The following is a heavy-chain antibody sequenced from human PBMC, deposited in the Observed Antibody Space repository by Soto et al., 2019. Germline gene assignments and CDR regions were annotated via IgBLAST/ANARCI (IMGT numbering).Heavy chain of an antibody. J-gene: IGHJ5*02. V-gene: IGHV3-11*01. CDR2: ISNSGSTI. D-gene: IGHD6-13*01. CDR3: ARDVDSSSWYPGWFDP. Sequence: PGGSLRLSCAASGFTFSDYYMSWIRQAPGKGLEWVSYISNSGSTIYYADSVKGRFTISRDNAKNSLYLQMNSLRAEDTAVYYCARDVDSSSWYPGWFDPWGQGTLVTVSS. CDR1: GFTFSDYY.